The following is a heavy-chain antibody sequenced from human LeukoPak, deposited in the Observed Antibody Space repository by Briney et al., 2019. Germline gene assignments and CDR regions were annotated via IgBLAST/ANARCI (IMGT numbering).Heavy chain of an antibody. J-gene: IGHJ3*02. D-gene: IGHD6-6*01. Sequence: GGSLRLSCAASGFSFSVYWMHWVRQAPGKGPVWVSRIKTDGSITDYADSVKGRFTISRDNAKNTLYLQMNSLRAEDTAVYYCARGSASGAFDIWGQGTMVTVSS. V-gene: IGHV3-74*01. CDR2: IKTDGSIT. CDR3: ARGSASGAFDI. CDR1: GFSFSVYW.